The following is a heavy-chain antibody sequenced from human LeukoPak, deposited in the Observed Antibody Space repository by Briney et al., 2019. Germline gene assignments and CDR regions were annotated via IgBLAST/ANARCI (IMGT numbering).Heavy chain of an antibody. Sequence: SGGSLRLSCAASGFTFSNAWMSWVRQAPGKGLEWVGRIKSKTDGGTTDYAAPVKGRFTISRDDSKNTVYLQMNSLKTEDTAVYYCSAATVTSSGLFYFDYWGQGTLVTVSS. CDR3: SAATVTSSGLFYFDY. J-gene: IGHJ4*02. D-gene: IGHD4-17*01. V-gene: IGHV3-15*01. CDR2: IKSKTDGGTT. CDR1: GFTFSNAW.